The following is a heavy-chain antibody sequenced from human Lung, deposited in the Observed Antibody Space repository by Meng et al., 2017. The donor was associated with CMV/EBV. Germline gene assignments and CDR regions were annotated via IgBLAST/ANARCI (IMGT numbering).Heavy chain of an antibody. D-gene: IGHD4/OR15-4a*01. V-gene: IGHV1-18*01. Sequence: AXVXVSXXASGYTFTSYGIGWVRQAPGQGLEWMGWNSAYNGNTNYAQKFQGRVTMTTDASTSTAYMELRSLRSDDTAMYFCARADYLLVHYYYYGMDVWGQGTXVTVSS. CDR2: NSAYNGNT. CDR1: GYTFTSYG. CDR3: ARADYLLVHYYYYGMDV. J-gene: IGHJ6*02.